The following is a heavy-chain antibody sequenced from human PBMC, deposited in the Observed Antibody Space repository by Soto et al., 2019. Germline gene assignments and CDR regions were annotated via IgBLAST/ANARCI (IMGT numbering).Heavy chain of an antibody. CDR1: GGTFSSYA. D-gene: IGHD3-10*01. V-gene: IGHV1-69*01. CDR3: ARDRGEYYYGSGAIYYFDY. CDR2: IIPIFGTA. Sequence: QVQLVQSGAEVKKPGSSVKVSCKASGGTFSSYAISWVRQAPGQGLEWMGGIIPIFGTANYAQKFQGRVTITADESTSTDYMELSSLRSEDTAVYYCARDRGEYYYGSGAIYYFDYWGQGTLVTVSS. J-gene: IGHJ4*02.